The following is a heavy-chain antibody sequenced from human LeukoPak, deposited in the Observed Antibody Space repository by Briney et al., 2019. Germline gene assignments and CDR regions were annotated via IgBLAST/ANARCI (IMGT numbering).Heavy chain of an antibody. CDR3: AATTARYCSSTSCYKEYYYYMDV. J-gene: IGHJ6*03. CDR1: GYTFISYD. Sequence: ASVKVSCKASGYTFISYDLNWVRQVPGQGLEWMGWMNPNTGNTGYAQKFQGRVTITRNTSISTAFMELSSLRSEDTAVYYCAATTARYCSSTSCYKEYYYYMDVWGKGTTVTISS. D-gene: IGHD2-2*02. CDR2: MNPNTGNT. V-gene: IGHV1-8*01.